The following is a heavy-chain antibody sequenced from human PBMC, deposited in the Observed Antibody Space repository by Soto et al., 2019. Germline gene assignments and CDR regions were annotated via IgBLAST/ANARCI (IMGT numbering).Heavy chain of an antibody. CDR3: ARGGCSSTSYYGSGPDYYYYMDV. J-gene: IGHJ6*03. CDR2: INGDGSST. Sequence: GGSLRLSCVASGFTFSNYWMHWVRQAPGKGLVWVSRINGDGSSTSYADSVKGRLTISRDNAKNTLYLQMNSLRAEDTAVYYCARGGCSSTSYYGSGPDYYYYMDVWGKGTTVTVSS. V-gene: IGHV3-74*01. CDR1: GFTFSNYW. D-gene: IGHD2-2*01.